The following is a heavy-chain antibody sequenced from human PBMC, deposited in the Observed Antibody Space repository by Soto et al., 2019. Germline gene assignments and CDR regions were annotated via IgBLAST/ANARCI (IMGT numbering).Heavy chain of an antibody. CDR3: ARGAQGFWSGSLGMDV. CDR2: IYYSGST. Sequence: TLSLPGTVSGGSISSCGYYWTWIRQHPGKGVEWIGYIYYSGSTYYNPSLKSRVTISVDTSKNQFSLKLSSVTAADTAVYYCARGAQGFWSGSLGMDVWGQGTTVTVSS. J-gene: IGHJ6*02. V-gene: IGHV4-31*03. D-gene: IGHD3-3*01. CDR1: GGSISSCGYY.